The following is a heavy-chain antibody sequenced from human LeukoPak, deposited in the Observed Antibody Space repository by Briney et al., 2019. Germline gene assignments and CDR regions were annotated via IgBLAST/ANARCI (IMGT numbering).Heavy chain of an antibody. CDR1: GFTFSSYS. D-gene: IGHD6-19*01. J-gene: IGHJ4*02. CDR3: ARDPAYSSGPLYFDY. V-gene: IGHV3-21*01. Sequence: GGSLRLSCAASGFTFSSYSMTWVRQAPGKGLEWVSSISISISYIYYADSVKGRFTPSRDNAKNSLYLQMNSLRAEDTAVYYCARDPAYSSGPLYFDYWGQGTLVTVSS. CDR2: ISISISYI.